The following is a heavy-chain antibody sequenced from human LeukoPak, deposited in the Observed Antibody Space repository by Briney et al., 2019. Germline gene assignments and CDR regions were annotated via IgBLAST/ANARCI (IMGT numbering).Heavy chain of an antibody. CDR3: ARDYYGSGSYLY. J-gene: IGHJ4*02. CDR2: INPNSGGT. D-gene: IGHD3-10*01. V-gene: IGHV1-2*06. Sequence: AASVKVSCKASGYTFTGYYMHWVRQAPGQGLEWMGRINPNSGGTNYAQKFQGRVTMTGDTSISTAYMELSRLRSDDTAVYYCARDYYGSGSYLYWGQGTLVTVSS. CDR1: GYTFTGYY.